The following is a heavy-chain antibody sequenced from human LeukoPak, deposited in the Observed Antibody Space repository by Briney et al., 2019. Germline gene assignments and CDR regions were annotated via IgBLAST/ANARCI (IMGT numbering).Heavy chain of an antibody. CDR2: ISSSGSYI. D-gene: IGHD2-21*02. V-gene: IGHV3-21*01. Sequence: GGSLRLSCAGSGFTFSSYSMNWVRQAPGRGLEWVSSISSSGSYINYADSVKGRFTISRDNAKNSLYLQMDSLRAEDTAVYYCAYCGGDCPDAFDIWGQGTMVTVSS. J-gene: IGHJ3*02. CDR3: AYCGGDCPDAFDI. CDR1: GFTFSSYS.